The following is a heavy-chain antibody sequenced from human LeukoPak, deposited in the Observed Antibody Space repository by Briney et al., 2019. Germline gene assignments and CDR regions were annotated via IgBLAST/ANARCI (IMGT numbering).Heavy chain of an antibody. D-gene: IGHD3-16*02. Sequence: ASVKVSCKASGYTFTGYYMHWVRQAPGQGLEWMGWINPNSGGTSYAQKFQGRVTMTRDTSISTAYMELSRLRSDDTAVYYCARVLRLGELSFGPRDYWGQGTLVTVSS. CDR1: GYTFTGYY. J-gene: IGHJ4*02. CDR3: ARVLRLGELSFGPRDY. V-gene: IGHV1-2*02. CDR2: INPNSGGT.